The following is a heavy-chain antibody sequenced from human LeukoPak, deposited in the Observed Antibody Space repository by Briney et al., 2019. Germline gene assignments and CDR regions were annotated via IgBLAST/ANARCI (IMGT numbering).Heavy chain of an antibody. CDR1: GGSISGYY. J-gene: IGHJ4*02. V-gene: IGHV4-59*01. CDR2: IYYTGST. Sequence: SETLSLTCTVSGGSISGYYWTWIRQPPGKGLEWIGYIYYTGSTNYNPSLKSRVTISVDTSKNQYSLNLSSVTAADTALYYCARFDRDGYNLDYWGQGTLVTVSS. CDR3: ARFDRDGYNLDY. D-gene: IGHD5-24*01.